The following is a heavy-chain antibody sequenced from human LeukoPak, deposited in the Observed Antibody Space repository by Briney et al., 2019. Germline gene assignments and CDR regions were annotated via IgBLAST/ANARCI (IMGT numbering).Heavy chain of an antibody. CDR2: IYYSGST. V-gene: IGHV4-39*01. CDR1: GGSINSSSYY. D-gene: IGHD6-19*01. J-gene: IGHJ4*02. Sequence: PSETLSLTCTVPGGSINSSSYYWGWIRQPPGKGLEWIGSIYYSGSTYYNPSLKSRVTISVDTSKNQFSLKLSSVTAADTAVYYCARLGIAVGYFDYWGQGTLVTVSS. CDR3: ARLGIAVGYFDY.